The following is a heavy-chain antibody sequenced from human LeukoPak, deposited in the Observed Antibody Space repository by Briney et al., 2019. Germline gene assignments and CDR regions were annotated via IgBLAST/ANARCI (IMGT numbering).Heavy chain of an antibody. CDR3: ARRLSGGSGSYLIDS. D-gene: IGHD3-10*01. V-gene: IGHV5-51*01. Sequence: GESLKISCKGSGYSFASYWIGWVRQMPGKGLEWMGIIYPADSDTRYSPSFQGQVTISADKSISTAYLQWSSLKASDTAMYYCARRLSGGSGSYLIDSWGRGTLVIVSS. CDR2: IYPADSDT. J-gene: IGHJ4*02. CDR1: GYSFASYW.